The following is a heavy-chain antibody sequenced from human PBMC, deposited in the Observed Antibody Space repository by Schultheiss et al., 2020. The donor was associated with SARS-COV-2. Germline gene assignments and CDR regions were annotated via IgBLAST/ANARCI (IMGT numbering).Heavy chain of an antibody. CDR3: ARDGNDGIDY. Sequence: ASVKVSCKASGYTFTSYAMHWVRQAPGQRLEWMGWINAGNGNTNYAQKLQGRVTMTTDTSTSTAYMELSSLRSEDTAVYYCARDGNDGIDYWGQGTLVTVSS. CDR2: INAGNGNT. D-gene: IGHD1-1*01. CDR1: GYTFTSYA. V-gene: IGHV1-3*01. J-gene: IGHJ4*02.